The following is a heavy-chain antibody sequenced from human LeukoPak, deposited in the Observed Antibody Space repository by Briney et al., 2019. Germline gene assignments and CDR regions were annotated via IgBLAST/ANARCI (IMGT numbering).Heavy chain of an antibody. J-gene: IGHJ4*02. CDR1: GFTFSSYA. CDR3: VKGFVHPTYYFEY. Sequence: GGSLRLSCAASGFTFSSYAMMWVRQAPEKGLEWVSSITGSGDGTYYADSVRGRFTISRDNSKNTLYLQVNSLGAEDTAVYFCVKGFVHPTYYFEYWGQGTLVTVSS. CDR2: ITGSGDGT. D-gene: IGHD3-10*01. V-gene: IGHV3-23*01.